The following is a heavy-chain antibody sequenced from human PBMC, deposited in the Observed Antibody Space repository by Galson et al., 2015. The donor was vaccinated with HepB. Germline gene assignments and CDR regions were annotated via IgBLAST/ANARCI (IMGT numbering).Heavy chain of an antibody. V-gene: IGHV3-30-3*01. CDR2: ISYDGSNK. CDR1: GFTFSNYA. D-gene: IGHD3-22*01. Sequence: SLRLSCAASGFTFSNYAMHWVRQAPGKGLEWVAIISYDGSNKYYADSVKGRFTIYRDNSKNTLYLQMNSLRPEDTAVYYCARGRGVYDSSGYGLWGQGTLVTVSS. J-gene: IGHJ4*02. CDR3: ARGRGVYDSSGYGL.